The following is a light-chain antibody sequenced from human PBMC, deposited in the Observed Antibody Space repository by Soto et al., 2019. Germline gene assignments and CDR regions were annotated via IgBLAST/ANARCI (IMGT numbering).Light chain of an antibody. CDR2: GAS. V-gene: IGKV3-20*01. CDR3: QQFSSYPLT. J-gene: IGKJ4*01. Sequence: EIVLTQSPGTLSLSPGERATLSCRATQSVSSGYLAWYQHKPGQAPRLLMSGASSRATGIPDRFSGSGSGTDFTLTISRLEPEDFAVYYCQQFSSYPLTFGGGTKVEIK. CDR1: QSVSSGY.